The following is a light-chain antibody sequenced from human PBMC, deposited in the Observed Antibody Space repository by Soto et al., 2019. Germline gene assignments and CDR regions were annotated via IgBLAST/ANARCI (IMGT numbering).Light chain of an antibody. CDR2: EVN. V-gene: IGLV2-14*01. J-gene: IGLJ1*01. Sequence: ALTQPASVSGSPGQSITISCTGTSSDVGGYNYVSWYQQHPGRAPKLLIYEVNNRPSGVSNRFSGSKSGNTASLTISGLQAEDEADYYCNSYTSSTTYVFGTGTKVTVL. CDR3: NSYTSSTTYV. CDR1: SSDVGGYNY.